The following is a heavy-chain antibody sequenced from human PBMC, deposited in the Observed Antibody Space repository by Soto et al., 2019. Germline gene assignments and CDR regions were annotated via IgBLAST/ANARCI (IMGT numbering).Heavy chain of an antibody. V-gene: IGHV1-69*13. CDR3: ARAQRGSGSYYFYYYYGMDV. J-gene: IGHJ6*02. CDR1: GGTFSSYA. Sequence: GASVKVSCKASGGTFSSYAISWLRQSAGQGLEWMGGIIPIFGTANYAQKFQGRVTITADEPTSTAYMELSSLRSEDTAVYYCARAQRGSGSYYFYYYYGMDVWGQGTTVTVSS. D-gene: IGHD3-10*01. CDR2: IIPIFGTA.